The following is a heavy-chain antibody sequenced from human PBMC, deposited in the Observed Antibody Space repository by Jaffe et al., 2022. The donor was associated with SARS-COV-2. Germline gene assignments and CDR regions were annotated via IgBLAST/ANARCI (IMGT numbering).Heavy chain of an antibody. CDR2: ITGTGSAT. Sequence: EVQLLESGGGLVQPGGSLRLSCAASGFTFSAYAMGWVRQAPGKGLEWVSAITGTGSATDHADSVKGRFTISRDSSQNTVYLQMNNLRADDTAVYYCAKRSAESYGHFDSWGQGTLVTVSS. V-gene: IGHV3-23*01. D-gene: IGHD1-26*01. CDR1: GFTFSAYA. J-gene: IGHJ4*02. CDR3: AKRSAESYGHFDS.